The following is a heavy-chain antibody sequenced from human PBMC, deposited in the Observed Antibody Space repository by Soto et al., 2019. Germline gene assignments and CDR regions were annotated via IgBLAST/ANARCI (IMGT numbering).Heavy chain of an antibody. D-gene: IGHD2-2*01. V-gene: IGHV3-23*01. J-gene: IGHJ4*02. Sequence: SLRLSCAASGFTFSSYAMSWVRQAPGKGLEWVSAISGSGGSTYYADSVKGRFTISRDNSKNTLYLQMNSLRAEDTAVYYCAKAVIGYCSSTSCYVFDYWGQGTLVTVSS. CDR3: AKAVIGYCSSTSCYVFDY. CDR2: ISGSGGST. CDR1: GFTFSSYA.